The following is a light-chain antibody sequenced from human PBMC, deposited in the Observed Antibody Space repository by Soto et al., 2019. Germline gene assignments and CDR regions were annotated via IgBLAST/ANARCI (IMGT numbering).Light chain of an antibody. CDR3: QQSYSFPWT. Sequence: DIQMTQSPSSLSASVGDRVTITCRASQRVMIYLNWYQQKPGKAPNLLIYAASTLQSGVPSRFSGSGSGTDFTLTLISLHPEDFTTYYCQQSYSFPWTFGQGTKVEIK. V-gene: IGKV1-39*01. CDR1: QRVMIY. J-gene: IGKJ1*01. CDR2: AAS.